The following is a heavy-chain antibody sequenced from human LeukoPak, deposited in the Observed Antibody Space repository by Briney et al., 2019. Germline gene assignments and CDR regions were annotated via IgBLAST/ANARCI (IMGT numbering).Heavy chain of an antibody. D-gene: IGHD6-13*01. J-gene: IGHJ4*02. CDR3: ARDPPAVASNTYG. CDR1: GFTVRNNY. Sequence: PGGSLRLSCAASGFTVRNNYMIWVPQAPGKGLEWVSLIYSDGSTYYADSVRGRFTISRDNSEDTLYLQMNSLRVEDTAMYYCARDPPAVASNTYGWGQGTLVTVSS. CDR2: IYSDGST. V-gene: IGHV3-66*01.